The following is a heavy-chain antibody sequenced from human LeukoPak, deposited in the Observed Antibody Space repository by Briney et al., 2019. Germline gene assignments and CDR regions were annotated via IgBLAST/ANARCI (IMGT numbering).Heavy chain of an antibody. Sequence: GASLRLPCAASGFTFNTYGMSWVRQAPGKGLEWVSGISVSTYYADSVKGRFTISRDNSKNTLYLQMNSLRAEDTAVYYCAKSGSGYYYYFDYWGQGTLVTVSS. J-gene: IGHJ4*02. V-gene: IGHV3-23*01. CDR3: AKSGSGYYYYFDY. CDR2: ISVST. D-gene: IGHD3-22*01. CDR1: GFTFNTYG.